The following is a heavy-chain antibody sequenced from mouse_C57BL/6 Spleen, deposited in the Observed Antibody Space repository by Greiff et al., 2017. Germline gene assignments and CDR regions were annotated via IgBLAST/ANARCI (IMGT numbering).Heavy chain of an antibody. V-gene: IGHV1-47*01. D-gene: IGHD5-1*01. J-gene: IGHJ2*01. CDR1: GYTFTTYS. Sequence: VKLQQSGAELVKPGASVKMSCKASGYTFTTYSIEWMKQTHGKSLEWIGNFHPYNGNTNYNEKFKGKATLTVEKSSNTAYLELSRLTSDDSAVXYFARSSTFFYYCDYWGKGTTLTVSS. CDR2: FHPYNGNT. CDR3: ARSSTFFYYCDY.